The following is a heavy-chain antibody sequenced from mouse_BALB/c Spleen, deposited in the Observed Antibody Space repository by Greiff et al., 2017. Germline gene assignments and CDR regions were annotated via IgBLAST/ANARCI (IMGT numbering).Heavy chain of an antibody. CDR2: IDPANGNT. Sequence: EVQLQQSGAELVKPGASVKLSCTASGFNIKDTYMHWVKQRPEQGLEWIGRIDPANGNTKYDPKFQGKATITADTSSNTAYLQLSSLTSEDTAVYYCARKSSGFYAMDYWGQGTSVTVSS. J-gene: IGHJ4*01. V-gene: IGHV14-3*02. CDR3: ARKSSGFYAMDY. CDR1: GFNIKDTY. D-gene: IGHD3-1*01.